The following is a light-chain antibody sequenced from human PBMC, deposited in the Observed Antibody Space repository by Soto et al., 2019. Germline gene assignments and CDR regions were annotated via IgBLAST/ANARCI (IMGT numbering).Light chain of an antibody. CDR1: QSVASN. J-gene: IGKJ2*01. CDR3: QQYHNWPPQYT. V-gene: IGKV3-15*01. Sequence: EIVMTQSPASLSVSTGDGATLSCRASQSVASNVAWYQQKPGQGPRLLIHGASTRAVGVPARFSGSGSGTDFTLTISSLQSEDFAVYYCQQYHNWPPQYTFSQGTKRQLK. CDR2: GAS.